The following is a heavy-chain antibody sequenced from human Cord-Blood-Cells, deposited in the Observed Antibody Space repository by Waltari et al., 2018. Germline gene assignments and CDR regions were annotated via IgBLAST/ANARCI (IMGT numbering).Heavy chain of an antibody. Sequence: QVQLVQSGAEVKKPGSSVKVSCKASGGTFSSYAISWVRQAPGQGLEWMGGIIPIFGTANCAQKFQGRVTITADESTSTAYMELSSLRSEDTAVYYCARVIMVRGVIITYYFDYWGQGTLVTVSS. V-gene: IGHV1-69*01. CDR1: GGTFSSYA. CDR3: ARVIMVRGVIITYYFDY. J-gene: IGHJ4*02. D-gene: IGHD3-10*01. CDR2: IIPIFGTA.